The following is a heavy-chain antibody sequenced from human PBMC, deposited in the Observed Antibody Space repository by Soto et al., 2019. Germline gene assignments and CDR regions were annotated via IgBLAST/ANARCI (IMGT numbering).Heavy chain of an antibody. D-gene: IGHD5-12*01. Sequence: ASVKVSCKASGYTFTSYFMHWVRQAPGQGLEWMGIINPNGGNTKYAQKFQGRVAMTRDTSTSTVYMELSSLRSEDTAVYYCARSEYSGYLADYWGQGTQVTVSS. CDR1: GYTFTSYF. CDR2: INPNGGNT. CDR3: ARSEYSGYLADY. V-gene: IGHV1-46*03. J-gene: IGHJ4*02.